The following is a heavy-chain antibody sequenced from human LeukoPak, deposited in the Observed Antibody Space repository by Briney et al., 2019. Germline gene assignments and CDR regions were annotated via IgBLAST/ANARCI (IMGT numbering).Heavy chain of an antibody. V-gene: IGHV1-69*05. D-gene: IGHD3-3*01. CDR2: IIPIFGTA. J-gene: IGHJ6*03. Sequence: GASVKVSCKASGGTFSSYAISWVRQAPRQGLEWMGGIIPIFGTANYAQKFQGRVTITTDESTSTAYMELSSLRSEDTAVYYCARVKEYDFWRNYYYYMDVWGKGTTVTVSS. CDR3: ARVKEYDFWRNYYYYMDV. CDR1: GGTFSSYA.